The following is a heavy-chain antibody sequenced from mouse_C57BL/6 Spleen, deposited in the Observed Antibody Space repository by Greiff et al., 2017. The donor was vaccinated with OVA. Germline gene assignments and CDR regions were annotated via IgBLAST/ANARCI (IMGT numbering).Heavy chain of an antibody. D-gene: IGHD2-4*01. Sequence: EVKLMESGGGLVKPGGSLKLSCAASGFTFSSYAMSWVRRTPEKRLEWVATISDGGSYTYYPDNVKGRFTISRDNAKNNLYLQMSHLKSEDTAMYYCARDDYDYDEGVYDYWGQGTTLTVSS. J-gene: IGHJ2*01. CDR3: ARDDYDYDEGVYDY. V-gene: IGHV5-4*01. CDR1: GFTFSSYA. CDR2: ISDGGSYT.